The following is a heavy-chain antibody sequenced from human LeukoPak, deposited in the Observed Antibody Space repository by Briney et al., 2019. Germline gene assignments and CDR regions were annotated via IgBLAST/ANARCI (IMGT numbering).Heavy chain of an antibody. Sequence: GGSLRLSCAASGFTFSSYWMSWVRQAPGKGLEWVANIKQDGSEKYYVDSVKGRFTIFRDNAKNSLYLQMNSLRAEDTAVYYCARDGYLQYPNFDYWGQGTLVTVSS. J-gene: IGHJ4*02. V-gene: IGHV3-7*01. CDR2: IKQDGSEK. D-gene: IGHD4-11*01. CDR1: GFTFSSYW. CDR3: ARDGYLQYPNFDY.